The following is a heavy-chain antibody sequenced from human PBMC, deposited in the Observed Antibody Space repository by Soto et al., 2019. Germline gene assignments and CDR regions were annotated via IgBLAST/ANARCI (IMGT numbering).Heavy chain of an antibody. D-gene: IGHD3-3*01. Sequence: PSETLSLTCAVYGGSFSGYYWSWIRQPPGKGLEWIGEINHSGSTNYNPSLKSRVTISVDTSKNQFSLKLSSVTAADTAVYYCARWDFYDFWSGYQQYNWFDPWGQGTLVTVSS. CDR1: GGSFSGYY. CDR2: INHSGST. J-gene: IGHJ5*02. V-gene: IGHV4-34*01. CDR3: ARWDFYDFWSGYQQYNWFDP.